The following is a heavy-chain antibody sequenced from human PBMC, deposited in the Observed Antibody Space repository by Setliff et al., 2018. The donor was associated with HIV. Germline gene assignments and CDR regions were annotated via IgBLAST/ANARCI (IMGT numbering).Heavy chain of an antibody. CDR3: ARGVYCGGDCYRGADF. J-gene: IGHJ4*02. D-gene: IGHD2-21*02. V-gene: IGHV4-31*03. CDR2: VQSSGIT. CDR1: GGSISSVIYY. Sequence: SETLSLTCSVSGGSISSVIYYWTWVRQHPGKGLEWIGYVQSSGITYYNPSLQGRVTMSVDTSKNEFSLKLSSVTAADTAVFYCARGVYCGGDCYRGADFWGQGTLVTVSS.